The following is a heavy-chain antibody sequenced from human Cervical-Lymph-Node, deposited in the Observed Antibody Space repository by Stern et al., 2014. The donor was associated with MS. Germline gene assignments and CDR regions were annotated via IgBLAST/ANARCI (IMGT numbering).Heavy chain of an antibody. CDR3: LYAHAGDFLEDAFDI. D-gene: IGHD4-17*01. CDR2: IYCDGDK. Sequence: QVTLKESGPTLVKPTETLRLTCTVSGFSLRTNGVALGWNRPTPGKALEYLALIYCDGDKHYNPALKRRLTITTDTSQSQVVLKMPSLDPVDSATYYCLYAHAGDFLEDAFDIWGQGTMVTISS. V-gene: IGHV2-5*02. J-gene: IGHJ3*02. CDR1: GFSLRTNGVA.